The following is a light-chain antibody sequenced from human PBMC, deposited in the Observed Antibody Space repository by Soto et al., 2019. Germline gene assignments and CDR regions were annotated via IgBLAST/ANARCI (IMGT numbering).Light chain of an antibody. Sequence: IQMNQSPSTLSGSVGDRVTITCRASQTISSWLAWYQQKPGKAPKLLIYKASTLKSGVPSRFSGSGSGTEFTLTISSLQPDDFATYYCQHYNSYSEAFGQGTNVAI. CDR2: KAS. CDR1: QTISSW. J-gene: IGKJ1*01. CDR3: QHYNSYSEA. V-gene: IGKV1-5*03.